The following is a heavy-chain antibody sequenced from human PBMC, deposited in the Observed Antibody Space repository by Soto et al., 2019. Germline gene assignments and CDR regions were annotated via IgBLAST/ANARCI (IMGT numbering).Heavy chain of an antibody. CDR3: AKISCTSSTCYSPGWFDP. CDR2: VYYSGSS. D-gene: IGHD2-2*01. J-gene: IGHJ5*02. CDR1: GDSISCGASF. Sequence: TSETLSLTCTVSGDSISCGASFWSWIRQPPGKGLEWIANVYYSGSSYYNPSLKSRLTISVDTTKNQFSLQLKSMTAADTAVYYCAKISCTSSTCYSPGWFDPWGQGTLVTVS. V-gene: IGHV4-31*02.